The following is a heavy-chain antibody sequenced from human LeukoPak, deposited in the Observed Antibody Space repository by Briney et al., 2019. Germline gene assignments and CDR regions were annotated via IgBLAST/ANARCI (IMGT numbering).Heavy chain of an antibody. V-gene: IGHV4-4*07. CDR2: IYSSGDT. CDR1: GGSISYYY. CDR3: VREVIRGYYLFES. Sequence: PSETLSLTCTISGGSISYYYWSWIRQPAGKGLEWIGRIYSSGDTNYNPSLKSRVTMSVDTPKNQFSLRVSSVTAADTAVYYCVREVIRGYYLFESWGQGTLVTVSS. D-gene: IGHD3-22*01. J-gene: IGHJ4*02.